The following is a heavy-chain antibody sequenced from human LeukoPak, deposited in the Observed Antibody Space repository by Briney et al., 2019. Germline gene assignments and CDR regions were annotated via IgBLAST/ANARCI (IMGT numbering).Heavy chain of an antibody. V-gene: IGHV3-7*05. CDR3: ARDWGAAGLWDY. Sequence: PGGSLRLSCATSGFTISNYWMSWVSQAPGKGLEWVANIKEDGSEKNYVDSVKGRLTISRDNAKNSLYLQMKSLRAEDTAIYYCARDWGAAGLWDYWGQGTLVTVSS. J-gene: IGHJ4*02. D-gene: IGHD6-13*01. CDR2: IKEDGSEK. CDR1: GFTISNYW.